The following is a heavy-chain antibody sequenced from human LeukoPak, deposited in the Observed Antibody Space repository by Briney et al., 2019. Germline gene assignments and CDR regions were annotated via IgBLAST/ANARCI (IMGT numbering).Heavy chain of an antibody. J-gene: IGHJ5*02. CDR3: ARDSSSWYAIGDQSWFDP. CDR2: IIPIFGTA. V-gene: IGHV1-69*05. CDR1: GGTFSSYA. Sequence: GASVKVSCKASGGTFSSYAISWVRQAPGQGLEWMGGIIPIFGTANYAQKFQGRVTITTDESTSTAYMELSSLRSEDTAVYYCARDSSSWYAIGDQSWFDPWGQGTLVTVSS. D-gene: IGHD6-13*01.